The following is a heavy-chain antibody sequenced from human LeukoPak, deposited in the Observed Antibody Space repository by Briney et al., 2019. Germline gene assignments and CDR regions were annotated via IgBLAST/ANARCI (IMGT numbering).Heavy chain of an antibody. J-gene: IGHJ1*01. CDR2: ISEGGGST. D-gene: IGHD2-2*01. V-gene: IGHV3-23*01. Sequence: GGSLRLSCAASGITFNNYAMSWVRQAPGKGLEWVSTISEGGGSTDYADSVKGRFTVSRDNSKNTVSLQMNTLRAEDTAVYYCAKVRSGYPSCIQHWGQGTLVTVSS. CDR1: GITFNNYA. CDR3: AKVRSGYPSCIQH.